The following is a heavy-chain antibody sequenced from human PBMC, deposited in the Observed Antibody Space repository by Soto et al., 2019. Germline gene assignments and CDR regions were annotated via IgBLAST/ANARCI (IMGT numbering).Heavy chain of an antibody. J-gene: IGHJ6*02. CDR2: ISWNSGSI. Sequence: EVQLVESGGGLVQPGRSLRLSCAASGFTFDDYAMHWVRQAPGKGLEWVSGISWNSGSIGYADSVKGRFTISRDNAKNSLYLQMNSLRAEDTAVYYCAKDMSRGDIVVVPAARRYYYGMDVWGQGTTVTVSS. CDR1: GFTFDDYA. D-gene: IGHD2-2*01. V-gene: IGHV3-9*01. CDR3: AKDMSRGDIVVVPAARRYYYGMDV.